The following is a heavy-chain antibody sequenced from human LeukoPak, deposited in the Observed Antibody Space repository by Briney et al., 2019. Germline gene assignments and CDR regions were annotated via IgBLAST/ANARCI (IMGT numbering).Heavy chain of an antibody. Sequence: GGSLRHSCAASGFTFSRNSMNWVRQAPGEGLEWVSSISISSDYIYYADSVKGRFTISRDNAKNSLYLQMNSLRAEDTALYYCARARDCSSTSCYGVGDWWGQGTLVTVSS. J-gene: IGHJ4*02. V-gene: IGHV3-21*01. D-gene: IGHD2-2*01. CDR3: ARARDCSSTSCYGVGDW. CDR1: GFTFSRNS. CDR2: ISISSDYI.